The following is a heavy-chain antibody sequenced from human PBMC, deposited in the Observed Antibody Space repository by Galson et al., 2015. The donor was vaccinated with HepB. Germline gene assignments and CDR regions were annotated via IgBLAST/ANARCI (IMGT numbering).Heavy chain of an antibody. CDR3: ASVYCSSTSCYQGVVWFDP. V-gene: IGHV3-21*01. Sequence: SLRLSCAASGFTFSSYSMNWVRQAPGKGLEWVSSISSSNSYIYYADSVKGRFTISRDNAKNSLYLQMNSLRAEDTAVYYCASVYCSSTSCYQGVVWFDPWGQGTLVTVSS. J-gene: IGHJ5*02. CDR1: GFTFSSYS. CDR2: ISSSNSYI. D-gene: IGHD2-2*01.